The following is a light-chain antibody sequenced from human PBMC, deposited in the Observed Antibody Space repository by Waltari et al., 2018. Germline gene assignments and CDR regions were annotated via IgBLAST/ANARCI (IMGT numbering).Light chain of an antibody. J-gene: IGKJ1*01. CDR1: QGLINRDGNTY. CDR2: NVS. CDR3: MQGTQWPPWT. V-gene: IGKV2-30*01. Sequence: DIVLTQSPLSLRVTLGQPASISCRSSQGLINRDGNTYVNLYQQRPGQSPRRLIYNVSRRDSGVPDRFSGSGAGNEFKLKISRVEAEDGGVYYCMQGTQWPPWTFGQGTKVEIK.